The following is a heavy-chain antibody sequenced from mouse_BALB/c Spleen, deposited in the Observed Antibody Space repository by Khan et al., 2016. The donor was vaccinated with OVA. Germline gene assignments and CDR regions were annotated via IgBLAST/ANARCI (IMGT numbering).Heavy chain of an antibody. CDR2: ISTYYGDA. J-gene: IGHJ3*01. Sequence: VQLKQSGAELVRPGVSVKISCKGSGYTFTDFTMHWVKQSHAKSLEWIGVISTYYGDATYNQKFKGKATMTVDKASSTAYMELARLTSEDSAIYDCTMGGGGNRFAYWGQGTLVTVSA. V-gene: IGHV1S137*01. CDR3: TMGGGGNRFAY. CDR1: GYTFTDFT.